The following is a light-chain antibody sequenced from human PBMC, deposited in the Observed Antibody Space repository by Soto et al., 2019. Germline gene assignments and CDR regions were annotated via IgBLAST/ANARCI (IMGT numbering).Light chain of an antibody. CDR3: QRYDIAPWT. CDR1: QGIYNS. Sequence: DIQMTQSPSSLSAFVGDRVTITCRASQGIYNSLAWYQQRPGKVPKLLIYAASTLQSGDPSRFSGSGSGTDFTLSISSLQPEDVATYYCQRYDIAPWTFGQGTKVESK. V-gene: IGKV1-27*01. J-gene: IGKJ1*01. CDR2: AAS.